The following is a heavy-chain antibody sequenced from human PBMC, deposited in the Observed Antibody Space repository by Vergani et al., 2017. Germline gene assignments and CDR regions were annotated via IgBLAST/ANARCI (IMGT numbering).Heavy chain of an antibody. CDR3: ARGTGYYFDD. J-gene: IGHJ4*02. CDR1: GGSFSGFY. Sequence: QVQLQQWGAGLLKPSETLSLTCAVYGGSFSGFYWSWIRQPPGKGLEWIGEINHSGGTNYNPSLKSRVTISVDTSKNQFSLKLSSVTAADTAVYYCARGTGYYFDDWGQGTLVTVSS. D-gene: IGHD1-14*01. CDR2: INHSGGT. V-gene: IGHV4-34*01.